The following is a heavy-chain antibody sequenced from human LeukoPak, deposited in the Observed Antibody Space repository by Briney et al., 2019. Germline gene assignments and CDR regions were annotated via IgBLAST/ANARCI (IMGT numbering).Heavy chain of an antibody. CDR1: GGSISSYY. Sequence: SETLSLTCTVSGGSISSYYWSWIRQPPGKGLEWIGYIYYSGSTNYNPSLKSRVTISVDTSKNQFSLKLSSVTAADTAVYYCARYHNLRFLRAYGMDVWGQGTTVTVSS. J-gene: IGHJ6*02. CDR3: ARYHNLRFLRAYGMDV. V-gene: IGHV4-59*08. D-gene: IGHD3-3*01. CDR2: IYYSGST.